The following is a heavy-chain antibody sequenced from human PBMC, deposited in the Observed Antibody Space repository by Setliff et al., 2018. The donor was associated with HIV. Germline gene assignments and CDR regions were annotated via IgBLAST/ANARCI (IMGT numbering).Heavy chain of an antibody. J-gene: IGHJ4*02. D-gene: IGHD3-22*01. CDR3: AAPNYDSSGYYSF. CDR1: GGTFSSYA. CDR2: IIPIFGTA. V-gene: IGHV1-69*05. Sequence: GASVKVSCKASGGTFSSYAISWVRQAPGQGLEWMGGIIPIFGTANYAQKFQGRVTITTDESTSTAYMELSSLRSEDTAVYYCAAPNYDSSGYYSFWGQGTLVTSPQ.